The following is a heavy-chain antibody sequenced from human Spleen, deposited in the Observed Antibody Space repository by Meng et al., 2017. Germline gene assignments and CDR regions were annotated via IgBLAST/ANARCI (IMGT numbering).Heavy chain of an antibody. CDR2: ITNSGSTV. CDR1: GFTFSTYE. J-gene: IGHJ4*02. CDR3: ARGGATFPLRRTWHLIDY. V-gene: IGHV3-48*03. Sequence: GESLKISCAASGFTFSTYEMNWVRQAPGKGLEWVSYITNSGSTVNSADSVKGRFTISRDNAKRLLFLQMNSLRADDTAIYYCARGGATFPLRRTWHLIDYWGQGTLVTVSS. D-gene: IGHD1-26*01.